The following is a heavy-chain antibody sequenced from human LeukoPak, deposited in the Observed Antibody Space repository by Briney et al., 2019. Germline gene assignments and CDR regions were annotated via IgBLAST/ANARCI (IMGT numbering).Heavy chain of an antibody. CDR1: GFTFDDYG. J-gene: IGHJ4*02. Sequence: GGSLRLSCAASGFTFDDYGMSWVRQAPGKGLEWVSGINWNGGSTGYADSVKGRFTISRDNSKNTLYLQMNSLRAEDTAVYYCANYYDSSGYYYIGPLTFDYWGQGTLVTVSS. D-gene: IGHD3-22*01. CDR3: ANYYDSSGYYYIGPLTFDY. V-gene: IGHV3-20*04. CDR2: INWNGGST.